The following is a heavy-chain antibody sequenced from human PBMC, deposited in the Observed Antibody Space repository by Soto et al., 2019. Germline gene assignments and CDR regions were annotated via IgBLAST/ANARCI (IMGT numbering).Heavy chain of an antibody. CDR1: TESLRGYY. V-gene: IGHV4-34*01. D-gene: IGHD6-19*01. CDR2: ISQSGFT. CDR3: ASGLLSSGWYSYLDP. Sequence: SETLSLTCAVSTESLRGYYWTWLRQSPGKGLEWIGEISQSGFTNYNPSLESRVTLSVDTSKSEFSLHLTSMTAADTALYYCASGLLSSGWYSYLDPWGQGTPVTVSS. J-gene: IGHJ5*02.